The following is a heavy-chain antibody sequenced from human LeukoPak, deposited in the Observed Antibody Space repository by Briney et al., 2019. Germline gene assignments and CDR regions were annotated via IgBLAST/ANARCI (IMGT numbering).Heavy chain of an antibody. V-gene: IGHV3-23*01. CDR2: ISGSGGST. Sequence: GGSLRLSCAASGFTFSSYAMSWVRQAPGKGLEWVSAISGSGGSTYYADSVKGRFTIPRDNSKNTLYLQMNSLRAEDTAVYYCAKDQSVLLWFGGVYFDYWGQGTLVTVSS. CDR1: GFTFSSYA. CDR3: AKDQSVLLWFGGVYFDY. J-gene: IGHJ4*02. D-gene: IGHD3-10*01.